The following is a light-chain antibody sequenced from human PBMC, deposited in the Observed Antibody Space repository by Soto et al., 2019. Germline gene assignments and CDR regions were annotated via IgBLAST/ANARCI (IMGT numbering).Light chain of an antibody. V-gene: IGLV1-44*01. CDR2: SNN. CDR1: SSNIGSNT. CDR3: TAWDDSLNGPVV. J-gene: IGLJ2*01. Sequence: QSVLTQPPSASGTPGQRVTISCSGSSSNIGSNTVNWYQQFPGTAPKLLIYSNNQRPSGVPDRCSGSKSGTSATLAISGLEAEDEADYYCTAWDDSLNGPVVFGGGTKLTVL.